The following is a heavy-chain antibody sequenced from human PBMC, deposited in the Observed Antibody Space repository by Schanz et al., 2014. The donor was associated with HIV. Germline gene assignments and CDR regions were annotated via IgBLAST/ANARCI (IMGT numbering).Heavy chain of an antibody. CDR1: GFTFSTYS. J-gene: IGHJ6*02. CDR2: LWHDGSNK. V-gene: IGHV3-33*08. D-gene: IGHD1-26*01. Sequence: VQLVESGGGLVQPGGSLRLSCVASGFTFSTYSMNWVRQGPGKGLEWVAVLWHDGSNKYYVDSVKDRFTISRDNSKNTLYLQMNGLRAEDTAVYYCARTSRIVIPDRDPRLSYLYGMDVWGQGTTVTVSS. CDR3: ARTSRIVIPDRDPRLSYLYGMDV.